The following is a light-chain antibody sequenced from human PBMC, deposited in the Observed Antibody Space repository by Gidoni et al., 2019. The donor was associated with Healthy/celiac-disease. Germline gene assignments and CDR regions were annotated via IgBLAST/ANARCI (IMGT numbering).Light chain of an antibody. CDR1: QCVSSSY. Sequence: EIVLTQSPGTLSLSPGERATLSCRASQCVSSSYLAWYQQKPGQAPRLLIYGASSRATGIPDRFSGSGSGTDFTLTISRLEPEDFAVHYCQQYGSSPFTFGPGTKVDIK. CDR3: QQYGSSPFT. CDR2: GAS. J-gene: IGKJ3*01. V-gene: IGKV3-20*01.